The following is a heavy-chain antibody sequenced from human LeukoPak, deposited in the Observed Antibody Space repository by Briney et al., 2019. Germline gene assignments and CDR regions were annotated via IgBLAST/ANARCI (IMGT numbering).Heavy chain of an antibody. CDR2: ISGSDGST. D-gene: IGHD2-8*01. CDR1: GFTFSSYA. V-gene: IGHV3-23*01. J-gene: IGHJ6*03. Sequence: GGSLRLSCAASGFTFSSYAMSWVRQAPGKGLEWVAGISGSDGSTNYADSVKGRFSISRDSSKNILYLQMNSLRAEDTAVYYCAKDRCSNGIGCYYYYMDVWGKGTTVTVSS. CDR3: AKDRCSNGIGCYYYYMDV.